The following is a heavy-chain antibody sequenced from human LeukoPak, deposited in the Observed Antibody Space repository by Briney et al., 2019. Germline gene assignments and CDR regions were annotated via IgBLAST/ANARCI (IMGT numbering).Heavy chain of an antibody. CDR2: IYSGGST. CDR1: GFTVSSNY. CDR3: ARGYGSGWYGHQDYFDC. D-gene: IGHD6-19*01. V-gene: IGHV3-53*01. Sequence: GGSLRLSCAASGFTVSSNYMSWVRQAPGKGLEWVSVIYSGGSTYYADSVKGRFTISRDNSKNTLYLQMNSLGAEGTAVYYCARGYGSGWYGHQDYFDCWGQGTLVTVSS. J-gene: IGHJ4*02.